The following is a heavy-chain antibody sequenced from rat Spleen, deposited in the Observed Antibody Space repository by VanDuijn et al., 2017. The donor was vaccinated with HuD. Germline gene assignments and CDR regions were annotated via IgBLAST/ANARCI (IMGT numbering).Heavy chain of an antibody. Sequence: EVQLVESGGGLVQPGRSLKLSCAASGFTYSNYVMAWVRQAPTKGLEWVASISTGGGNTYYRDSVKGRFTISRDNAKSTLYLQMDSLRSEDTATYYCAKAKGEYNNLFDYWGQGVMVTVTS. CDR2: ISTGGGNT. V-gene: IGHV5-25*01. J-gene: IGHJ2*01. CDR1: GFTYSNYV. D-gene: IGHD1-10*01. CDR3: AKAKGEYNNLFDY.